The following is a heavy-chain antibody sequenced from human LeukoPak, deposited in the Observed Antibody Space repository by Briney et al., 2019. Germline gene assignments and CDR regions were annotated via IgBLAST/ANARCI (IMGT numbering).Heavy chain of an antibody. Sequence: GGSLRLSCAASGFTFSSYSMNWVRQAPGKGLEWVSSISSSSSYIYYADSVKGRFTISRDNAKNSLYLQMNSLRAEDTAVYYCARDHSPYHYGSGSYPDYWGQGTLVTVSS. D-gene: IGHD3-10*01. CDR2: ISSSSSYI. J-gene: IGHJ4*02. V-gene: IGHV3-21*01. CDR1: GFTFSSYS. CDR3: ARDHSPYHYGSGSYPDY.